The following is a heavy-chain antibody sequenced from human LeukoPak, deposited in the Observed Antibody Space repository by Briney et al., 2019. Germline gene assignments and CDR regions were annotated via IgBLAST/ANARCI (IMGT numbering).Heavy chain of an antibody. V-gene: IGHV1-8*01. Sequence: GASVKVSCKASGYTFTSYDINWVRQATGQGLEWMGWMNPNSGNTGYAQKFQGRVTMTRNTSISTAYMELRSLRSDDTAVYYCVREADQDCSGGSCYRSSGNWLDPWGQGTLVTVSS. CDR3: VREADQDCSGGSCYRSSGNWLDP. J-gene: IGHJ5*02. D-gene: IGHD2-15*01. CDR2: MNPNSGNT. CDR1: GYTFTSYD.